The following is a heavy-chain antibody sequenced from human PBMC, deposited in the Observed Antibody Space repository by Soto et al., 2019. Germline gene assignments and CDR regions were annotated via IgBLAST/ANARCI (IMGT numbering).Heavy chain of an antibody. CDR1: GGSISSYY. J-gene: IGHJ5*02. D-gene: IGHD2-2*01. V-gene: IGHV4-59*01. Sequence: SETLSLTCTVSGGSISSYYWSWIRQPPGKGLEWIGYIYYSGSTNYNPSLKSRVTISVDTSKNQFSLKLSSVTAADTAVYYCARGIYCSSTSCYGSWFDPWGQGALVTVSS. CDR2: IYYSGST. CDR3: ARGIYCSSTSCYGSWFDP.